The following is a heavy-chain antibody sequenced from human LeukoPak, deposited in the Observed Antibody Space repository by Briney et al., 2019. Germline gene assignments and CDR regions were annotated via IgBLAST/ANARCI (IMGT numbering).Heavy chain of an antibody. Sequence: KPSETLSLTCTVSGGSISSGGYYWSWIRQHPGKGLEWIGYIYYSGSNYYNPSLKSRVTISVDTSKNQFSLKLSSVTAADTAVYYCASDGYSGYRFDYWGQGTLVTVSS. CDR1: GGSISSGGYY. J-gene: IGHJ4*02. D-gene: IGHD5-12*01. V-gene: IGHV4-31*03. CDR3: ASDGYSGYRFDY. CDR2: IYYSGSN.